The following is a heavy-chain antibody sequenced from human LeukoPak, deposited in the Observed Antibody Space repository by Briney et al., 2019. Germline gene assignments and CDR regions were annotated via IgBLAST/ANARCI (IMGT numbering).Heavy chain of an antibody. CDR1: GYTFTSYY. CDR2: INPSGGST. Sequence: ASVKVSCKASGYTFTSYYMHWVRQAPGQGLEWMGIINPSGGSTSYAQKFQGRVTMTRDMSTSTVYMELSSLRSEDTAVYYCARDQYSSSWYSGWFDPWGQGTLVTVSS. V-gene: IGHV1-46*01. J-gene: IGHJ5*02. CDR3: ARDQYSSSWYSGWFDP. D-gene: IGHD6-13*01.